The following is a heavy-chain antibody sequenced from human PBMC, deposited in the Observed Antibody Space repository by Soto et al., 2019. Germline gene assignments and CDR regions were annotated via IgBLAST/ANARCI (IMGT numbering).Heavy chain of an antibody. Sequence: SVKVSCKASGGTFSSYAISWVRQAPGQGLEWMGGIIPIFGTANYAQKFQGRVTITADESTSTAYMELSSLRSEDTAVYYCARSLNWGSRWGFDYWGQGTLVTVSS. V-gene: IGHV1-69*13. CDR3: ARSLNWGSRWGFDY. D-gene: IGHD7-27*01. J-gene: IGHJ4*02. CDR1: GGTFSSYA. CDR2: IIPIFGTA.